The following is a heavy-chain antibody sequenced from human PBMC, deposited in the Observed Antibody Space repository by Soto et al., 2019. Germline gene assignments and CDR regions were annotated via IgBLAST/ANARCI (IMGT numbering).Heavy chain of an antibody. CDR1: GYTFTSYG. V-gene: IGHV1-18*01. Sequence: QVQLVQSGAEVKKPGASVKVSCKASGYTFTSYGISWVRQAPGQGLEWMGWISAYNGNTNYAQKLQGRVTMTTGTSRSTAYMELRSLRSDDTAVYYCARGGRHDSSGDYLLFSGMDVWGQGTTVTGSS. J-gene: IGHJ6*02. CDR3: ARGGRHDSSGDYLLFSGMDV. D-gene: IGHD3-22*01. CDR2: ISAYNGNT.